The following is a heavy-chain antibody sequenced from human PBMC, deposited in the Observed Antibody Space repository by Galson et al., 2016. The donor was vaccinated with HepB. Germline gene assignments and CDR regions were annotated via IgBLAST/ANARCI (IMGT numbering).Heavy chain of an antibody. CDR2: ISYDGSKK. J-gene: IGHJ2*01. CDR3: ARGSGSYLGWVFDL. Sequence: LRLSCAASGFILSTYPIHWVRQAPDKGLEWVAVISYDGSKKYYVDSLKGRFTISRDNSRSTVYLQMNSLRADDTAVYYCARGSGSYLGWVFDLWGRGALVTVSS. CDR1: GFILSTYP. V-gene: IGHV3-30-3*01. D-gene: IGHD1-26*01.